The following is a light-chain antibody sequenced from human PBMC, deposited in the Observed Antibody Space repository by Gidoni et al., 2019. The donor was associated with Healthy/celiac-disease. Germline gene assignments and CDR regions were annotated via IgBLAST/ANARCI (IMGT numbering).Light chain of an antibody. CDR3: QQSYSTPPVT. CDR2: AAS. J-gene: IGKJ4*01. V-gene: IGKV1-39*01. Sequence: DIQMTQSPSSLSASVGDRVTITCRASQSISSYLNWYQQKPGKAPKLLIYAASSLQSRVPSRFSGSGAGTDFTLTISSLQPEDFATYYCQQSYSTPPVTFXGXTKVEIK. CDR1: QSISSY.